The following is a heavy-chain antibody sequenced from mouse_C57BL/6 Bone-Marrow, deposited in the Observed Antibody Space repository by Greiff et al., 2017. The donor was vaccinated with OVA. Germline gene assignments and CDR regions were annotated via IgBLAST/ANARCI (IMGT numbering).Heavy chain of an antibody. Sequence: QVQLQQPGAELVKPGASVKMSCKASGYTFTSYWITWVKQRPGQGLEWIGDIYPGSGSTNYNEKFKSKATLTVDTSSSTAYMQLSSLTSEDSAVYYCARDITTVVATGYFDYWGQGTTLTVSS. J-gene: IGHJ2*01. CDR1: GYTFTSYW. CDR3: ARDITTVVATGYFDY. V-gene: IGHV1-55*01. D-gene: IGHD1-1*01. CDR2: IYPGSGST.